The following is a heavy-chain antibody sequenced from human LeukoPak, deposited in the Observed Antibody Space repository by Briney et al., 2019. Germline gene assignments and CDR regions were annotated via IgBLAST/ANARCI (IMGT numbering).Heavy chain of an antibody. CDR1: GGSFSGYY. CDR3: ARARGRSGTNY. J-gene: IGHJ4*02. CDR2: INHSGST. Sequence: KTSETLSLTCAVYGGSFSGYYWSWIRQPPGKGLEWIGEINHSGSTNYNPSLESRVTISVGTSKNQFSLKLSSVTAADTAVYYCARARGRSGTNYWGQGTLVTVSS. V-gene: IGHV4-34*01. D-gene: IGHD3-10*01.